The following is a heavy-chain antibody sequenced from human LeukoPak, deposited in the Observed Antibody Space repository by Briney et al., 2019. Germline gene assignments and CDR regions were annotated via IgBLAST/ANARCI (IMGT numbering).Heavy chain of an antibody. CDR2: INHSGST. D-gene: IGHD3-22*01. CDR1: GGSFSGYY. Sequence: SETLSLTCAVYGGSFSGYYWSWIRQPPGKGLEWIGEINHSGSTTYNPSLKSRVTISADTSKNQFSLKLSSVTAADTAVYYCAGEDYDTDYWGQGTLVTVSS. J-gene: IGHJ4*02. V-gene: IGHV4-34*01. CDR3: AGEDYDTDY.